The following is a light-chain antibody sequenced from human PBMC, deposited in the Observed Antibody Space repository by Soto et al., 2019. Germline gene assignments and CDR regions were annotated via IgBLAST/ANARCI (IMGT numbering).Light chain of an antibody. CDR1: QSVSSN. CDR3: QQYNNWPLT. J-gene: IGKJ4*01. V-gene: IGKV3-15*01. Sequence: EIVMTQSPATLSASPGERATLSCRASQSVSSNLAWYQQKPGQAPRLLIYGSSTRATGIPARFSGSGSGTESTLTISSLQSEDLAVYYCQQYNNWPLTFGGGTK. CDR2: GSS.